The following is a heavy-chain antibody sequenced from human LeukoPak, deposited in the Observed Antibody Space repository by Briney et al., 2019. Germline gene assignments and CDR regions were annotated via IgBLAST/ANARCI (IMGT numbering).Heavy chain of an antibody. CDR1: GFIFSNYA. V-gene: IGHV3-30*01. CDR2: ISSDGSKT. D-gene: IGHD3-10*01. J-gene: IGHJ4*02. CDR3: ERDSRYWYDSGSSGPHYFDY. Sequence: GGSPRLSCAASGFIFSNYAMHWVRQAPGKGLEWVALISSDGSKTYHADSVKGRFSISRANSKNTLYLHLNSLRAEGASVYYCERDSRYWYDSGSSGPHYFDYWGQGTLVTVSS.